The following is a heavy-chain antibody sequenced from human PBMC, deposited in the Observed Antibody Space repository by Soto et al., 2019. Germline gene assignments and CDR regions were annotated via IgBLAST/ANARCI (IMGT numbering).Heavy chain of an antibody. CDR1: GFTFSSYG. CDR2: ISYDGSNK. Sequence: WGSLRLSCAASGFTFSSYGMHGVRQAPGKGLEWVAVISYDGSNKYYADSVKGRFTISRDNSKNTLYLQMNSLRAEDTAVYYCATVGDIVVVVAAFDYWGQGTLVTVSS. V-gene: IGHV3-30*03. CDR3: ATVGDIVVVVAAFDY. D-gene: IGHD2-15*01. J-gene: IGHJ4*02.